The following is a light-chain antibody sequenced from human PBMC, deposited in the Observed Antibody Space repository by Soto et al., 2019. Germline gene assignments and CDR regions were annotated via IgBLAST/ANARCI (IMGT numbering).Light chain of an antibody. CDR2: WAS. J-gene: IGKJ1*01. CDR3: QQYYDTLWT. CDR1: QSVLYSSNNKNY. V-gene: IGKV4-1*01. Sequence: DIVMTQSPDSLAVSLGERATINCKSSQSVLYSSNNKNYLAWYQQKPGQPPKLLIYWASTRESGVPDRFSGSGSGTDFTLTISRLQAEDVAVYFCQQYYDTLWTFGQGTKV.